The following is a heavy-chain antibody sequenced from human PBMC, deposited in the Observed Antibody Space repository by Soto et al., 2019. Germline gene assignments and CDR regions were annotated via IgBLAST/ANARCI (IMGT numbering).Heavy chain of an antibody. CDR2: IYHSGST. CDR1: GGSISSSNW. D-gene: IGHD6-13*01. V-gene: IGHV4-4*02. J-gene: IGHJ6*02. CDR3: ARNNSSSWREYGMVV. Sequence: SETLSLTCAVSGGSISSSNWWSWVRQPPGKGLEWIGEIYHSGSTNYNPSLKSRVTISVDKSKNQFSLKLSSVTAADTAVYYCARNNSSSWREYGMVVWGQGTTVTVSS.